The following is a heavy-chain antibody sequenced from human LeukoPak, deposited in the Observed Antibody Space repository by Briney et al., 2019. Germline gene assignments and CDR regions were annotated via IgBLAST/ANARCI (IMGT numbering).Heavy chain of an antibody. J-gene: IGHJ4*02. CDR1: GFTFNKYW. D-gene: IGHD1-14*01. CDR3: VSITPGY. Sequence: GGSQRLSCVASGFTFNKYWMHWVRQAAGKGLVWVSRINPDGSSTDYADSVKGRFTISRDNAKNTLYLQMNTLRAEDTALYFCVSITPGYWGQGNLVTVSS. CDR2: INPDGSST. V-gene: IGHV3-74*01.